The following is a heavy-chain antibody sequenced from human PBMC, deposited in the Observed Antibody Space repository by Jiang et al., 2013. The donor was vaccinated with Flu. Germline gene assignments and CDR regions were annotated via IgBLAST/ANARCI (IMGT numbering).Heavy chain of an antibody. D-gene: IGHD1-26*01. V-gene: IGHV3-23*01. J-gene: IGHJ3*02. CDR2: ISISGSST. CDR1: GFSFSSHA. CDR3: AKPTGGSYRDAFDI. Sequence: QLLESGGGLVQPGGSLRLSCVASGFSFSSHAMNWVRQAPGKGLEWVSGISISGSSTNYADSVKGRFTISRDNSKNTLYLQMNSLRAEDTAVYYCAKPTGGSYRDAFDIWGQGTMVT.